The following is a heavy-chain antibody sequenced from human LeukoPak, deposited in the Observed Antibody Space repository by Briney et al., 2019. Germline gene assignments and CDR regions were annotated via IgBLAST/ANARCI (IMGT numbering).Heavy chain of an antibody. J-gene: IGHJ4*02. CDR1: GGSISSSSYY. V-gene: IGHV4-39*01. CDR2: IYYSGST. Sequence: SGTLSLTCTVSGGSISSSSYYWGWIRQPPGKGLEWIGSIYYSGSTYYNPSLKSRVTISVDTSKNQFSLKLSSVTAADTTVYYCARTRVLLWFGEQTATFDYWGQGTLVTVSS. CDR3: ARTRVLLWFGEQTATFDY. D-gene: IGHD3-10*01.